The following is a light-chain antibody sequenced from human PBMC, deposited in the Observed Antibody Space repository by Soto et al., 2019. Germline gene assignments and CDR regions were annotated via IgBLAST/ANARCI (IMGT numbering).Light chain of an antibody. Sequence: DIQMTQSPTSLSASVGDRVTITCRASQDIRNFVAWYQQKPGKAPKLLIYAASTLQSGVPSRFSGSGSGTDFTLTINSLQPEDVATYSCQKYSSGPGFGPGTKVEIK. CDR3: QKYSSGPG. J-gene: IGKJ3*01. CDR1: QDIRNF. CDR2: AAS. V-gene: IGKV1-27*01.